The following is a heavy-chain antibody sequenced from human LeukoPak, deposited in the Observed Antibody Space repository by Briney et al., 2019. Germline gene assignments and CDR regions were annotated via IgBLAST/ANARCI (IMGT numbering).Heavy chain of an antibody. V-gene: IGHV3-23*01. Sequence: GGSLSLSCAASGFTFTNYAMSWVRQAPGKGLEGVSGISANGDRTYYADSVKGRFTISRDKSRNTVYLQMSSLRAEDTAVYYCGKDPNGDYVGGSDFWGHGTMVTVSS. D-gene: IGHD3-16*01. CDR1: GFTFTNYA. CDR3: GKDPNGDYVGGSDF. J-gene: IGHJ3*01. CDR2: ISANGDRT.